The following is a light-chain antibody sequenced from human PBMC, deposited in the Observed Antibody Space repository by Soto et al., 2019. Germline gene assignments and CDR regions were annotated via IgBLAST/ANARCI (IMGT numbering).Light chain of an antibody. V-gene: IGLV1-40*01. CDR3: AAWDDSLNGVI. CDR2: SNN. J-gene: IGLJ2*01. CDR1: SSNFGAGYD. Sequence: QSVLTQPPSVSGAPGQRVTISCTGSSSNFGAGYDVHWYQQFPGTAPKLLIYSNNERPSGVPDRFSGSKSGTSASLAISGLQSGDEADYYCAAWDDSLNGVIFGGGTKLTVL.